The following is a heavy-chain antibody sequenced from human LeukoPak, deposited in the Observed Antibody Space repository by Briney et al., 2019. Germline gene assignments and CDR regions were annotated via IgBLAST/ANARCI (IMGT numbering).Heavy chain of an antibody. CDR3: VKKGYAGSGTYSYYFDY. CDR2: VSTDGSST. D-gene: IGHD3-10*01. J-gene: IGHJ4*02. Sequence: GGSLRLSCAASEFTFSTYGMNWVRQAPGKGLEWVSPVSTDGSSTYYADSVKGRFTISRDNSKNTLYLQMNSLRAEDTAVYYCVKKGYAGSGTYSYYFDYWGQGTLVTVSS. CDR1: EFTFSTYG. V-gene: IGHV3-23*01.